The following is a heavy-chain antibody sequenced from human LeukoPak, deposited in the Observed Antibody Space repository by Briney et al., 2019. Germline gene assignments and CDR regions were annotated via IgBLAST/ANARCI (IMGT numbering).Heavy chain of an antibody. J-gene: IGHJ4*02. Sequence: SETLSLTCTVSGGSISSYYWSWIRQPPGKGLEWIGRIYATETDFNPSLKSRLTMSIDTSKNQLSLRLRSVTAADTGVYYCARHQGWLQWEYWGQGTLVTVSS. CDR3: ARHQGWLQWEY. D-gene: IGHD5-24*01. CDR2: IYATET. V-gene: IGHV4-4*07. CDR1: GGSISSYY.